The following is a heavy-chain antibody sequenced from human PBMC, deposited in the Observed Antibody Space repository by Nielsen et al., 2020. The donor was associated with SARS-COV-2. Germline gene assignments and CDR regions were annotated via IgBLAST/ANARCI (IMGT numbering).Heavy chain of an antibody. J-gene: IGHJ4*02. CDR2: IYYSGST. Sequence: SETLSLTCTVSGGSVSSGSYFWSWIRQPPGKRLEWIGYIYYSGSTSYNPSLKSRVTISVDTSKNQFSLRLSSVTAADTAVYYCARHAPGYYDYWGQGTLVTVSS. D-gene: IGHD3-22*01. V-gene: IGHV4-61*01. CDR3: ARHAPGYYDY. CDR1: GGSVSSGSYF.